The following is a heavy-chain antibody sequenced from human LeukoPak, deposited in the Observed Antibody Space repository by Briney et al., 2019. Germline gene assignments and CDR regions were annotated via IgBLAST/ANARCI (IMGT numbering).Heavy chain of an antibody. Sequence: GGSLRLSCAASEFTFSTYAMSWVRQAPGKGLEWVSTLYSGGRTHYADSVKGRFFVSRDNSKNAEYLQMNSLRAEDTAVYYCASLMLISSVTRGFDYWGQGTLVTVSS. CDR2: LYSGGRT. CDR3: ASLMLISSVTRGFDY. CDR1: EFTFSTYA. V-gene: IGHV3-23*05. J-gene: IGHJ4*02. D-gene: IGHD3-16*01.